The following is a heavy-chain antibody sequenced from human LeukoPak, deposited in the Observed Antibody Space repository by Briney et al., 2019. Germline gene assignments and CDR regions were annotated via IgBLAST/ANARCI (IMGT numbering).Heavy chain of an antibody. CDR1: GFTFSGHW. J-gene: IGHJ5*02. D-gene: IGHD3-22*01. CDR2: IRQDGSVK. V-gene: IGHV3-7*01. Sequence: GGSLRLSCAASGFTFSGHWMTWVRQAPGKGLQWVASIRQDGSVKYYVDSVQGRFIISRDNAMNSLYLQMNSLRAEDTAVYYCARWSHDSFGYYWISSWGQGTLVTVSS. CDR3: ARWSHDSFGYYWISS.